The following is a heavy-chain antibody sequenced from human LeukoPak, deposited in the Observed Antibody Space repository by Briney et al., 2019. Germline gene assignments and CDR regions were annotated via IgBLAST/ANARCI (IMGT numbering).Heavy chain of an antibody. D-gene: IGHD6-19*01. CDR1: GFTFSSYA. J-gene: IGHJ4*02. CDR2: ISGSGGGT. Sequence: PGGSLRLSCAASGFTFSSYAVSWVRQAPGKGLEWVSAISGSGGGTYYADSVKGRFTISRDNPKNTLYLRMNSLSTQDTAVYYCAKTTTGYSSGRYPGWPVDYWGQGTLVTVSS. V-gene: IGHV3-23*01. CDR3: AKTTTGYSSGRYPGWPVDY.